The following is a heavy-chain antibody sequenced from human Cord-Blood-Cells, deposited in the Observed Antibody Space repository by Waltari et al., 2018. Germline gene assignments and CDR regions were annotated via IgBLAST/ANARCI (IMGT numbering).Heavy chain of an antibody. D-gene: IGHD3-9*01. CDR3: AGGILTGYYDY. V-gene: IGHV5-51*01. CDR2: IYPGDSDT. J-gene: IGHJ4*02. CDR1: GYGLTRSG. Sequence: LVQSVAEVNKPGESLRISCQCSGYGLTRSGLGVVRQMPGKGLEWMGIIYPGDSDTTYSPSFQGKVTISSDKSISTAYRQGSSLKASDTAMYYCAGGILTGYYDYWGQGTLVTVSS.